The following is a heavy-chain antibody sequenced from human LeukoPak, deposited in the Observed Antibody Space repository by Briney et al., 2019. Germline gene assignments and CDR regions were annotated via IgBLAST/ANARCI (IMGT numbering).Heavy chain of an antibody. CDR3: ARDYPTVGAPGGFDI. Sequence: SETLSLTCTVSGGSISSGSYYWSWIRQPAGKGLEWIGRIYTSGSTNYNPSLKSRVTISVDTSKNQFSLKLSSVTAADTAVYYCARDYPTVGAPGGFDIWGQGTMVTVSS. D-gene: IGHD1-26*01. J-gene: IGHJ3*02. CDR2: IYTSGST. V-gene: IGHV4-61*02. CDR1: GGSISSGSYY.